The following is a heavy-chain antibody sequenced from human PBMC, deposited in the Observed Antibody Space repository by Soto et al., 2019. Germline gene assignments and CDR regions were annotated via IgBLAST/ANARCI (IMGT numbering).Heavy chain of an antibody. J-gene: IGHJ3*02. D-gene: IGHD6-13*01. CDR3: AKVGGYSSSWYSGALDI. CDR1: GFTFDDYA. V-gene: IGHV3-9*01. Sequence: PGGSLRLSCAASGFTFDDYAMHWVRQAPGKGLEWVSGISWNSGSIGYADSVKGRFTISRDNAKNSLYLQMNSLRAEDTALYYCAKVGGYSSSWYSGALDIWAQGTLVTGSS. CDR2: ISWNSGSI.